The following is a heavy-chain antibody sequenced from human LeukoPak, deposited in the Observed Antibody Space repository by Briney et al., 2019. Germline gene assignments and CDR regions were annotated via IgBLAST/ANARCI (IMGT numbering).Heavy chain of an antibody. D-gene: IGHD6-19*01. Sequence: GGSLRLSCAASGFTFSSYAMSWVRQAPGKGLECISGFSGSGGSTYYADSVKGRFTISRDNAKNSLYLQMNSLRAEDTAVYYCARDVSQWLPNWFDPWGQGTLVTVSS. CDR2: FSGSGGST. CDR3: ARDVSQWLPNWFDP. V-gene: IGHV3-23*01. J-gene: IGHJ5*02. CDR1: GFTFSSYA.